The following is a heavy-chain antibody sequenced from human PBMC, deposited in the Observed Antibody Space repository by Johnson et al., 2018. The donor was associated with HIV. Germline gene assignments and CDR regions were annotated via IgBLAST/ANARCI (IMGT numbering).Heavy chain of an antibody. Sequence: QVQLVESGGGVVQPGRSLRLSCAASGFTFSSYGMHWVRQAPGKGLEWVAFIRYDGSNKYYADSVKGRFTISRDNSKNTLYLQMNSLRAEDTAVYYCAKFETDAFDIWGQGTIVNVPS. CDR1: GFTFSSYG. J-gene: IGHJ3*02. CDR3: AKFETDAFDI. V-gene: IGHV3-30*02. CDR2: IRYDGSNK.